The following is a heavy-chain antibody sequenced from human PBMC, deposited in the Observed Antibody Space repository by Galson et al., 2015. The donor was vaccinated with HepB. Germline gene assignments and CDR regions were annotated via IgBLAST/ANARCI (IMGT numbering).Heavy chain of an antibody. D-gene: IGHD6-13*01. Sequence: SLRLSCAASGFTFSSYGMHWVRQAPGKGLEWVAVIWYDGSNKYYADSVKGRFTISRDNSKNTLYLQMNSLRAEDTAVYYCARSYSSSWYYFDYWGQGTLVTVSS. V-gene: IGHV3-33*01. CDR1: GFTFSSYG. CDR2: IWYDGSNK. J-gene: IGHJ4*02. CDR3: ARSYSSSWYYFDY.